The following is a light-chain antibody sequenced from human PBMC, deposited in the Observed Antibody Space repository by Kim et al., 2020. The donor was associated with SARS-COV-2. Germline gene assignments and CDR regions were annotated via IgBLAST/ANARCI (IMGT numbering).Light chain of an antibody. Sequence: ELTQPPSASGTPGQRVTISCSGSSSNIGSNYVYWYQQLPGTAPKLLIYSNNQRPSGVPDRFSGSKSGTSASLAISGLRSEDEADYYCAAWDDSLSGWVFGGGTQLTVL. V-gene: IGLV1-47*01. J-gene: IGLJ3*02. CDR3: AAWDDSLSGWV. CDR2: SNN. CDR1: SSNIGSNY.